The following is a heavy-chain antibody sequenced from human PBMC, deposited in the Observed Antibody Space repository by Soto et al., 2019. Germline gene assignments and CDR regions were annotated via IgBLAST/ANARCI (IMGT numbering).Heavy chain of an antibody. CDR2: IYYSGST. Sequence: QVQLQESGPGLVKPSQTLSLTCTVSGGSISSGGYYWSWIRQHPGKGLEWIGYIYYSGSTYYNPSLQSRVTISVDTSKNQFSLKLSSVTAADTAVYYCARGTGVEGYFDYWGQGTLVTVSS. J-gene: IGHJ4*02. D-gene: IGHD2-2*01. CDR3: ARGTGVEGYFDY. CDR1: GGSISSGGYY. V-gene: IGHV4-31*03.